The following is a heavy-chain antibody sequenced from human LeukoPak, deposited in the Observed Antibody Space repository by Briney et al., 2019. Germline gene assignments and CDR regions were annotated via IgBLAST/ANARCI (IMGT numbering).Heavy chain of an antibody. CDR3: ARAELVNWNQYYFDY. D-gene: IGHD1-1*01. V-gene: IGHV4-4*07. CDR1: GGSISSCY. Sequence: SETLSLTCTVSGGSISSCYWSWIRQPAGRGVAGIGRIYNSGSTNYNPSLKSRVSMSVDSFKNQFSMKMSSVTAANTAVYYSARAELVNWNQYYFDYWGQGTPVTVSS. J-gene: IGHJ4*02. CDR2: IYNSGST.